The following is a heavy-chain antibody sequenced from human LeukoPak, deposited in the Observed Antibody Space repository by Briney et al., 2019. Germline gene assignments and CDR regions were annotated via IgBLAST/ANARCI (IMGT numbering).Heavy chain of an antibody. Sequence: ASVKVSCKVSGYTLTELSMDWVRQAPGKGLEWMRGFDPEDGETIYAQKFQGRVTMTEDTSTDTAYTELSSLRSEDTAVYYCATVPRITMVRGVIWRGFDPWGQGTLVTVSS. V-gene: IGHV1-24*01. D-gene: IGHD3-10*01. CDR2: FDPEDGET. CDR1: GYTLTELS. J-gene: IGHJ5*02. CDR3: ATVPRITMVRGVIWRGFDP.